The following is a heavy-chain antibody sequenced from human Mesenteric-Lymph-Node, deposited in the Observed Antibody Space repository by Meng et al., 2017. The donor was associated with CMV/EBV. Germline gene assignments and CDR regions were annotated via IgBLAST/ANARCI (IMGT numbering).Heavy chain of an antibody. CDR2: INGDGSGT. Sequence: GGSLRLSCAASEFTFSTYWMHWVRQAPGKGLLCVSHINGDGSGTTYADSVKGRFTISRDNAKNTLHLQMNSLGVEDTAVYYCAKVMVRGVIITVDYYGMDVWGQGTTVTVSS. J-gene: IGHJ6*02. CDR1: EFTFSTYW. V-gene: IGHV3-74*03. CDR3: AKVMVRGVIITVDYYGMDV. D-gene: IGHD3-10*01.